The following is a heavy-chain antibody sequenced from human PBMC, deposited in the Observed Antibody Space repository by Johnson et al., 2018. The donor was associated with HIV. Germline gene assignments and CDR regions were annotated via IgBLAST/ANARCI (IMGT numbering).Heavy chain of an antibody. V-gene: IGHV3-33*06. CDR1: GFSFSGYG. J-gene: IGHJ3*02. Sequence: HVQLVESGGGVVQPGRFLRLSCAASGFSFSGYGMHWVRQAPGKGLEWVAVIWYDGSNKYYADSVRGRFTISRDNSKNTLYLQMNSLRAEDTAVYYCAKDLIAARRGCDAFDIWGQGTMVTVSS. CDR3: AKDLIAARRGCDAFDI. CDR2: IWYDGSNK. D-gene: IGHD6-6*01.